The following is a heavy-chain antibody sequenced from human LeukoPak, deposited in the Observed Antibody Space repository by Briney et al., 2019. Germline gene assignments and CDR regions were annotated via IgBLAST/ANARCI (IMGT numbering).Heavy chain of an antibody. CDR3: AREGIAVVVADNNWFDP. J-gene: IGHJ5*02. CDR1: GYSISSGYY. V-gene: IGHV4-38-2*02. D-gene: IGHD2-15*01. Sequence: PSETLSLTCTVSGYSISSGYYWGWIRQPPGKGLEWIGSIYHSGSTYYNPSLKSRVTISVDTSKNQFSLKLSSVTAADTAVYYCAREGIAVVVADNNWFDPWGQGTLVTVSS. CDR2: IYHSGST.